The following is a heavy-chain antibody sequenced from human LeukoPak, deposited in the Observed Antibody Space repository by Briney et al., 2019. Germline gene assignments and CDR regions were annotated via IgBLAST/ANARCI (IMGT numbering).Heavy chain of an antibody. Sequence: SETLSPTCIVPGYSISSNYYWGWIRQPPGKGLKWIGSISHRGSTYYNPSLKSRVTISVDTSKNQFSLKLSSVTAADTAVYYCARMRQNYYYYIDVWGKGTTVTVSS. CDR2: ISHRGST. CDR3: ARMRQNYYYYIDV. J-gene: IGHJ6*03. CDR1: GYSISSNYY. V-gene: IGHV4-38-2*02.